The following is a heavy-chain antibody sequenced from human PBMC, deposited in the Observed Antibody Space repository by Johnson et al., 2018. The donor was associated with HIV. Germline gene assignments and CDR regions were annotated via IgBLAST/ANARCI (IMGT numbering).Heavy chain of an antibody. Sequence: VQLVESGGGLVQPGGSLRLSCAASGFTFSNHYTSWVRQAPGKGLEWVSYSSGNSGYTNYADSVKGRFTISRDNSKNTLYLQMNSLRAEDTAVYYCARAKSTVVLHDAFDIWGQGTMVTVSS. CDR2: SSGNSGYT. D-gene: IGHD4-23*01. V-gene: IGHV3/OR16-9*01. CDR3: ARAKSTVVLHDAFDI. CDR1: GFTFSNHY. J-gene: IGHJ3*02.